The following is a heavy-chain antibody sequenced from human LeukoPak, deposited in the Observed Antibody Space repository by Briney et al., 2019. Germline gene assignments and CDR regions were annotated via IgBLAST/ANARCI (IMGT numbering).Heavy chain of an antibody. V-gene: IGHV4-31*03. CDR3: ARDRVECTGGTCQSRVGFDF. D-gene: IGHD2-8*02. CDR2: IYHSGRS. J-gene: IGHJ4*02. CDR1: GDSISNGVKY. Sequence: KTSETLSLTCTVSGDSISNGVKYWSWIRQHPGRGLEWIGYIYHSGRSYYNPSLKSRITMSVDTSKNQFSLNLSSVTAADTAVYYCARDRVECTGGTCQSRVGFDFWGQGTLVTVSS.